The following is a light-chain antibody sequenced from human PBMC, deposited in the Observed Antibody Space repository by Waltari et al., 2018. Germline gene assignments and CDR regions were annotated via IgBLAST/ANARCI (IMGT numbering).Light chain of an antibody. CDR2: EVT. V-gene: IGLV2-18*02. Sequence: QSALTQPPSVSGSPGQSVTISCTGTSGDVGSYNRVPWYHPPPGTAPKLIISEVTKRPSGVPDRFSRSKSGTSASLAITGLQAEDEADYYCQSYDSSLSASVFGGGTKLTVL. CDR3: QSYDSSLSASV. J-gene: IGLJ2*01. CDR1: SGDVGSYNR.